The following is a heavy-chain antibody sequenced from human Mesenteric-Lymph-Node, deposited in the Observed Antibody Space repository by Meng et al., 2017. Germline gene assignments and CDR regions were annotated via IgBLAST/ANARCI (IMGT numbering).Heavy chain of an antibody. J-gene: IGHJ4*02. CDR3: ARHHHSPTFDY. V-gene: IGHV4-39*01. CDR2: VVYSGTT. D-gene: IGHD1-14*01. Sequence: QPQLPESGTGRVRPSRTLSLTCTVSGGSISSSSYYWAWIRQPPGEGLEWIGSVVYSGTTYYTSSLKSRVSISVDTSKNQFSLKLSSVTAADTAVYYCARHHHSPTFDYWGQGTLVTVSS. CDR1: GGSISSSSYY.